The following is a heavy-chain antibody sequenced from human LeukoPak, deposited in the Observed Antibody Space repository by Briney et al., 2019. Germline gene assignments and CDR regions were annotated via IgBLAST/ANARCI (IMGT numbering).Heavy chain of an antibody. Sequence: GESLKISCQGSGYSFSNYWIGWVRQMSGKGLEWMGMIYPGDFGTKYSPSFQGQVTISADKSITTAYLQWSSLKASDTAIYYCARAGYSGYDSRSRDYYYYMDVWGEGTTVIVSS. J-gene: IGHJ6*03. D-gene: IGHD5-12*01. V-gene: IGHV5-51*01. CDR2: IYPGDFGT. CDR3: ARAGYSGYDSRSRDYYYYMDV. CDR1: GYSFSNYW.